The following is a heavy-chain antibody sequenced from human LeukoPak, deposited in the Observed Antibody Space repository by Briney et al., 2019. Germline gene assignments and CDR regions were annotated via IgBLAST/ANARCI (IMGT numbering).Heavy chain of an antibody. V-gene: IGHV6-1*01. CDR1: GDSVSSNSAA. CDR2: TYYRSKWYN. D-gene: IGHD3-22*01. Sequence: SQTPSLTCAISGDSVSSNSAAWNWIRQSPSRGLEWLGRTYYRSKWYNDYAVSVKSRISINPDTSKNQFSLQLNSVTPEDTAVYYCARSPEAYDSCGCDYWGQGTLVTVSS. CDR3: ARSPEAYDSCGCDY. J-gene: IGHJ4*02.